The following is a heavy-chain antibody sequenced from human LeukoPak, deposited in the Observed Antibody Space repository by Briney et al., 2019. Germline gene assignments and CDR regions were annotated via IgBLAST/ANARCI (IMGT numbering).Heavy chain of an antibody. CDR2: INHSGST. CDR1: GGSFSGYY. D-gene: IGHD1-7*01. J-gene: IGHJ5*02. CDR3: ARGRGELELLP. Sequence: SETLSLTCAVYGGSFSGYYWICIRQPPGKGLEWIGEINHSGSTNYNPSLKRRVTISVDTSKNQFSLKLSSVTAADTAVYYCARGRGELELLPWGQGTLVTVSS. V-gene: IGHV4-34*01.